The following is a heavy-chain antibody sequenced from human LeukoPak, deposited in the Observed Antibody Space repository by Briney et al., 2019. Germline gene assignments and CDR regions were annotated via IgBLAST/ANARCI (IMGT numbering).Heavy chain of an antibody. V-gene: IGHV1-2*02. CDR2: INGKSGVT. J-gene: IGHJ4*02. CDR3: ARDFDWGPDY. CDR1: GFTFTDHY. D-gene: IGHD3-16*01. Sequence: ASLKVSCKASGFTFTDHYMHWVRQAPGQGLEWMGWINGKSGVTFYAQQFQDRITVTRDTSISTMYLELNRLTSADTAIYYCARDFDWGPDYWGPGTLVAVS.